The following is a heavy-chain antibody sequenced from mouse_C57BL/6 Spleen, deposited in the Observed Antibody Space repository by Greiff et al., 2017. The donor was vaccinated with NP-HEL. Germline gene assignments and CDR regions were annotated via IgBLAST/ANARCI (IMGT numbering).Heavy chain of an antibody. CDR1: GYTFTSYW. V-gene: IGHV1-61*01. Sequence: QVQLQQPGAELVRPGSSVKLSCKASGYTFTSYWMDWVKQRPGQGLEWIGNIYPSDSETHYNQKFKDKATLTVDKSSSTAYMQLSSLTSEDSAVYYCARGYYGSSHYWGQGTTLTVSS. CDR3: ARGYYGSSHY. CDR2: IYPSDSET. J-gene: IGHJ2*01. D-gene: IGHD1-1*01.